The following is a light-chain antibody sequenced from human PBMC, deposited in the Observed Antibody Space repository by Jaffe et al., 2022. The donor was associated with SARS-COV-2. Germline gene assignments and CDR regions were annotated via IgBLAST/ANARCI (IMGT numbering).Light chain of an antibody. J-gene: IGKJ2*01. CDR1: QTVSSAH. V-gene: IGKV3-20*01. CDR3: HHYGTTPRYT. Sequence: EIVLTQSPGTLSLSPGERATLFCRASQTVSSAHLAWYQQKPGQAPRLVIYDVFTRATGVPDRFSGSGSGTDFTLTISRLEPEDFAVYYCHHYGTTPRYTFGQGTKLEIK. CDR2: DVF.